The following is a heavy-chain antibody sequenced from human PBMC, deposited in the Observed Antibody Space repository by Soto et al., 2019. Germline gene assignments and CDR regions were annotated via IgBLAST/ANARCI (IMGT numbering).Heavy chain of an antibody. Sequence: EVQLLESGGGLVQPGGSLRLSCAASGFTFSSYAMSWVRQAPGKGLEWISSIRSSGDTTFYADSVKGRFTVSRDNSKNTLYLQMNSLRAEDTAVYYCAKDGRTGTTLSNWGQGTLVTVSP. CDR1: GFTFSSYA. CDR3: AKDGRTGTTLSN. D-gene: IGHD1-7*01. CDR2: IRSSGDTT. J-gene: IGHJ1*01. V-gene: IGHV3-23*01.